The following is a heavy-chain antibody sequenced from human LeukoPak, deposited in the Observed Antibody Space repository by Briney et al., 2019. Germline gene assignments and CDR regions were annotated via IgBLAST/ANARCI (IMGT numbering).Heavy chain of an antibody. CDR3: ARDYDSSGLFDY. Sequence: GGSLRLSCAASGFTFSSYAMHWVRQAPGKGLEWVAVISYDGSNKYYADSVKGRFTISRDNSKNTLYLQMNSLRAEDTAVYYCARDYDSSGLFDYWGQGTTVTVSS. D-gene: IGHD3-22*01. J-gene: IGHJ4*02. CDR2: ISYDGSNK. V-gene: IGHV3-30*04. CDR1: GFTFSSYA.